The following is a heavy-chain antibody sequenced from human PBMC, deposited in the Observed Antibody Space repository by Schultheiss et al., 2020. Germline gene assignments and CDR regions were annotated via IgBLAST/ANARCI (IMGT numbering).Heavy chain of an antibody. J-gene: IGHJ6*04. CDR1: GFTFSDYY. Sequence: GESLKISCAASGFTFSDYYMSWIRQAPGKGLEWVSYISSSGSTIYYADSVKGRFTISRDNAKNSLYLQMNSLRAEDTAVYYCARRIAAHAYYYYYGMDVWGKGTTGTGSA. CDR2: ISSSGSTI. V-gene: IGHV3-11*04. CDR3: ARRIAAHAYYYYYGMDV. D-gene: IGHD6-6*01.